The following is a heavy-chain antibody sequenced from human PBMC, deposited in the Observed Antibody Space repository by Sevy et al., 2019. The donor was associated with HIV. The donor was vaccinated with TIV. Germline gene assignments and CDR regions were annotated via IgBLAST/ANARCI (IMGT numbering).Heavy chain of an antibody. V-gene: IGHV3-11*01. CDR2: ISRSGSTI. CDR3: ARENTMIEEPGWFDP. D-gene: IGHD3-22*01. J-gene: IGHJ5*02. Sequence: GGSLRLSCAASGFTFSDYYMSWIRQAPGKGLEWVSYISRSGSTINYADSVKGRFTISRDNAKNSLYLQINSLGAGDTAVYYCARENTMIEEPGWFDPWGQGTLVTVSS. CDR1: GFTFSDYY.